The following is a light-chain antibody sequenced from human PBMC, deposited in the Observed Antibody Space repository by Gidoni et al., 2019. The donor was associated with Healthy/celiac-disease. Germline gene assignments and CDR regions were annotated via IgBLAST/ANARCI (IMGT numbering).Light chain of an antibody. J-gene: IGKJ4*01. CDR2: DAS. V-gene: IGKV3-11*01. Sequence: EIVLTQSPATLSLSPGERATLSCRASQSVSSYLAWYHQKPGQAPRLLIYDASNRATGIPARFSGSGSGTDFTLTISSLEPEDFAVYYCQQGVTFGGGTKVEIK. CDR1: QSVSSY. CDR3: QQGVT.